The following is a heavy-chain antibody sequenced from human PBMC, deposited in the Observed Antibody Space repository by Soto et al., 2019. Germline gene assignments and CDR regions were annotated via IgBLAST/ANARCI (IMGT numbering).Heavy chain of an antibody. D-gene: IGHD1-26*01. J-gene: IGHJ6*02. V-gene: IGHV3-48*03. CDR1: GFTFSPYE. Sequence: PGGSLRLSCAASGFTFSPYEMSWVRQAPGKGLEWISYISSSGSTIHYADSVKGRFTISRDNSNSALYVQMNSLTGEDTAVYYCARTRSAWSDFHYYSLDVWGQGTTGTVS. CDR2: ISSSGSTI. CDR3: ARTRSAWSDFHYYSLDV.